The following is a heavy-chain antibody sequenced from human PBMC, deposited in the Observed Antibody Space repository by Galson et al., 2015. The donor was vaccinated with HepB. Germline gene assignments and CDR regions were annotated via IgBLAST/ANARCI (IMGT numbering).Heavy chain of an antibody. CDR1: GGSINSYY. CDR3: ARQMTYPSMDV. V-gene: IGHV4-59*08. J-gene: IGHJ6*02. Sequence: ETLSLTCTVSGGSINSYYWSWIRQPPGKGLEWIGKIYYSGSTNYNPSLKSRVSMSVDTSKKQFSLRLTSVTAADTAVYYCARQMTYPSMDVWGQGTTVTVSS. CDR2: IYYSGST.